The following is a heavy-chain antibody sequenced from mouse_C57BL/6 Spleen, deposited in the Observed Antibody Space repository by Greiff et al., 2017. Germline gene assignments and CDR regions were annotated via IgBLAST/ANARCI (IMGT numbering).Heavy chain of an antibody. Sequence: VQLQQSGPVLVKPGASVKMSCKASGYTFTDYYMNWVKQSHGKSLEWIGVINPYNGGTSYNQKFKGKATLTVDNASSTAYMELNSLTSEDSAVYYCARRDLSYAMDYRGQGTSGTVSS. J-gene: IGHJ4*01. D-gene: IGHD3-3*01. CDR1: GYTFTDYY. CDR2: INPYNGGT. CDR3: ARRDLSYAMDY. V-gene: IGHV1-19*01.